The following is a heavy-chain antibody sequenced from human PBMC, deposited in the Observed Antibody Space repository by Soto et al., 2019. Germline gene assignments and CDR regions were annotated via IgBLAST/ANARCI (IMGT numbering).Heavy chain of an antibody. D-gene: IGHD3-22*01. CDR3: ARDFNYYYDRSGHYFY. Sequence: ASVKVSCKAAGGTFSSYAISWVRQAPGQGLEWMGGIIPIFGTANYAQNFQGRVTITADKSTSTAYMELSSLRSEDTAVYYCARDFNYYYDRSGHYFYWGPGTLVTVSS. CDR2: IIPIFGTA. CDR1: GGTFSSYA. J-gene: IGHJ4*02. V-gene: IGHV1-69*06.